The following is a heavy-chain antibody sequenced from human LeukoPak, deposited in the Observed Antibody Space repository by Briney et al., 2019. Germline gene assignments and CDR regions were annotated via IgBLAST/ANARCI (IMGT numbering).Heavy chain of an antibody. CDR2: ISYDGSNK. V-gene: IGHV3-30-3*01. J-gene: IGHJ3*02. CDR3: ARDQYAYSSGWYSRCAFDI. Sequence: PGRSLRLSCAASGFTFSSYAMHWVRQAPGKGLEWVAVISYDGSNKYYADSVKGRFTISRDNSKNTLYLQMNSLRAEDTAVYYCARDQYAYSSGWYSRCAFDIWGQGTMVTVSS. CDR1: GFTFSSYA. D-gene: IGHD6-19*01.